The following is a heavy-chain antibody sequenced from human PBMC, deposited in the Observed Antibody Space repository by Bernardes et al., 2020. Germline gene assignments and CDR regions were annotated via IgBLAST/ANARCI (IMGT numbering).Heavy chain of an antibody. D-gene: IGHD2-21*01. CDR1: GFTFSGSP. V-gene: IGHV3-73*01. CDR3: TRQYSLYYYYMDV. Sequence: GGSLRLSCAASGFTFSGSPMHWVRQASGKGLEWVGRIRNKANSYATAYTASVKGGFTISRDDSKNTAYLQMNSLKTEDTAVYFCTRQYSLYYYYMDVWGKGTTVTVSS. CDR2: IRNKANSYAT. J-gene: IGHJ6*03.